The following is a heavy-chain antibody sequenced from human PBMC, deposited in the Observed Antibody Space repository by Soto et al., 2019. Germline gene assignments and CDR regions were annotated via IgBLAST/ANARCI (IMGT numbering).Heavy chain of an antibody. J-gene: IGHJ4*02. Sequence: VQLLESGGGLVQPGGSLRLSCAASGFTFSNYAMSWVRQAPGKWLEWVSGIGGGGDDTYYADSVKGRFIISRDTSTSTLSLRLNGLTAEVTDVYYGAKDPQLAPLYYYDSSGYYYWYYFDYWCQGTLVTVSS. CDR1: GFTFSNYA. D-gene: IGHD3-22*01. CDR2: IGGGGDDT. V-gene: IGHV3-23*01. CDR3: AKDPQLAPLYYYDSSGYYYWYYFDY.